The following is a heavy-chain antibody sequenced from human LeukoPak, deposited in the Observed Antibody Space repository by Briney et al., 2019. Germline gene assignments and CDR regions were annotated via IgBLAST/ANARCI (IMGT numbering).Heavy chain of an antibody. CDR3: ARDYYGSGNFVFDY. Sequence: GGSLRLSCAASGFAFSSYVMNWVRQAPGKGLEWISYITASAPSPIYYADSVKGRFTISRDNAKNSLYLQMNSLRAEDTAVYYCARDYYGSGNFVFDYWGQGALVTVSS. J-gene: IGHJ4*02. CDR2: ITASAPSPI. D-gene: IGHD3-10*01. V-gene: IGHV3-48*04. CDR1: GFAFSSYV.